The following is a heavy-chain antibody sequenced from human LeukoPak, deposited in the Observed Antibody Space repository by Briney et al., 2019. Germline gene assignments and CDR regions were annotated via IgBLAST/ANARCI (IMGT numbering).Heavy chain of an antibody. CDR2: IYYSGIT. D-gene: IGHD3-10*01. CDR1: GGSISSHY. J-gene: IGHJ6*03. CDR3: ARDILSYSYYMDI. Sequence: PSETLSLTCTVPGGSISSHYWGWIRQPPGNRLEWIGYIYYSGITNYNPSLKSRVTISVDTSKNQFSLKLSSVTAADTAVYYCARDILSYSYYMDIWGKGTTVTVSS. V-gene: IGHV4-59*11.